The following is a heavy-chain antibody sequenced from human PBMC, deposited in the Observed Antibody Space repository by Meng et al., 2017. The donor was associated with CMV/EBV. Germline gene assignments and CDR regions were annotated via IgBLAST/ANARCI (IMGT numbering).Heavy chain of an antibody. J-gene: IGHJ6*02. CDR2: INPNSGGT. D-gene: IGHD3-3*01. CDR1: GYTFTGYY. Sequence: ASVKVSCKASGYTFTGYYMYWVRQAPGQGLEWMGWINPNSGGTNYAQKFQGRVTMTRDTSISTAYMELSRLRSDDTAVYYCASLYYDFWSGYWGNYYYGMDVWGQGTTVTVSS. CDR3: ASLYYDFWSGYWGNYYYGMDV. V-gene: IGHV1-2*02.